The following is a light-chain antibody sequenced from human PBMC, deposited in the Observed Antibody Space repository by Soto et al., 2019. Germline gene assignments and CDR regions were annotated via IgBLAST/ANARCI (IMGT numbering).Light chain of an antibody. CDR2: EDK. J-gene: IGLJ3*02. V-gene: IGLV3-10*01. CDR1: LLSKKF. Sequence: SYELKQPPSVSVSPGQTARITCSGDLLSKKFLYWYQQKSGQAPLVVIYEDKKRPSGIPERFSGFISGTTATLTISGAQVEDEGDYYCYSTDSSGNRWVFGGGTKLTVL. CDR3: YSTDSSGNRWV.